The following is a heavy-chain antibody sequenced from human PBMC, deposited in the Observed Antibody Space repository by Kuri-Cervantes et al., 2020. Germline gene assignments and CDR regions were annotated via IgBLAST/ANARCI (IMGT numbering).Heavy chain of an antibody. J-gene: IGHJ5*02. CDR3: ASGTLNYDYIWGSYRSNWFDP. V-gene: IGHV1-18*01. D-gene: IGHD3-16*02. CDR1: GYTFTSYG. CDR2: ISAYNGNT. Sequence: ASVKVSCKASGYTFTSYGISWVRQAPGQGLEWMGWISAYNGNTNYAQKLQGRVTMTTDTSTSTAYMELSSLRSEDTAVYYCASGTLNYDYIWGSYRSNWFDPWGQGTLVTVSS.